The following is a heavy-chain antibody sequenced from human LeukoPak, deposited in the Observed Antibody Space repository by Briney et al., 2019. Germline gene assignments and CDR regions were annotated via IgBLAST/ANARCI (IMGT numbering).Heavy chain of an antibody. CDR1: GYSISSGYY. CDR2: IYHSGST. CDR3: ARGGYSSSWPYYYYYYMDI. V-gene: IGHV4-38-2*01. D-gene: IGHD6-13*01. J-gene: IGHJ6*03. Sequence: SETLSLTCAVSGYSISSGYYWGWILQPPGQGMMCIVCIYHSGSTYYNPSLKSRITISVDTSKNQFSLKLSSVTAADTAVYYCARGGYSSSWPYYYYYYMDIWGKGTTVTVSS.